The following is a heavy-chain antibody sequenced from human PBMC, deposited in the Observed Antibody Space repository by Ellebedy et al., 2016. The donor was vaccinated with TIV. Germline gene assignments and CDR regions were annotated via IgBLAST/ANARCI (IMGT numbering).Heavy chain of an antibody. Sequence: GESLKISCAASGFTFSSYSMNWVRQAPGKGLEWVSSISHSSSYIYFADSVKGRFTISRDNAKNSLYLQMNSLRAEDTAVYYCARLDSSISRHVFDIWGQGTMVTVSS. CDR1: GFTFSSYS. CDR3: ARLDSSISRHVFDI. CDR2: ISHSSSYI. V-gene: IGHV3-21*01. J-gene: IGHJ3*02. D-gene: IGHD6-13*01.